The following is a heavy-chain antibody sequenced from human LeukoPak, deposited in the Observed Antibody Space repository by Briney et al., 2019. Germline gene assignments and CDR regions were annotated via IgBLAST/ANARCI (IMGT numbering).Heavy chain of an antibody. Sequence: SETLSLTCTVSGGSISTSNYYWGWIRQPPGKGLEWIGNIFYSGSTYYSPSLKSRVTISLDTSQNQFSLKLTSVTPADTAVYYCARTAKYYYGSETYYFFDYWGQGTLVTVSS. CDR3: ARTAKYYYGSETYYFFDY. V-gene: IGHV4-39*07. J-gene: IGHJ4*02. D-gene: IGHD3-10*01. CDR1: GGSISTSNYY. CDR2: IFYSGST.